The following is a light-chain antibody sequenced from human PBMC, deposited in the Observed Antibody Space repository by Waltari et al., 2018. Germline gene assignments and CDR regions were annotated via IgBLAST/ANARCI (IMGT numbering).Light chain of an antibody. J-gene: IGKJ2*01. CDR1: QGITSY. V-gene: IGKV1-9*01. CDR3: QQGNSYPT. Sequence: DIQMSQSPSSLSASVGDRVTITCRASQGITSYLNWYQQRPGKAPKLLVYSVNTLASGVPSRFSGSGSGTEFTLTISSLQPEDFASYYCQQGNSYPTFGQGTKVEIK. CDR2: SVN.